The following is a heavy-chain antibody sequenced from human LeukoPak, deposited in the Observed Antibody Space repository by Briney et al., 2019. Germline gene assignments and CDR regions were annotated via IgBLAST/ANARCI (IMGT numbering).Heavy chain of an antibody. D-gene: IGHD5-18*01. Sequence: GASVKVSCKASGYTFTSYGISWVRQAPGQGLEWMGWISAYNGNTNYAQKLQGRVTMTTDTSTSTAYMELRSLRSDDTAVYYCARDIQGQLWFNYYYYYMDVWGKGTTVTVSS. V-gene: IGHV1-18*01. CDR3: ARDIQGQLWFNYYYYYMDV. CDR2: ISAYNGNT. CDR1: GYTFTSYG. J-gene: IGHJ6*03.